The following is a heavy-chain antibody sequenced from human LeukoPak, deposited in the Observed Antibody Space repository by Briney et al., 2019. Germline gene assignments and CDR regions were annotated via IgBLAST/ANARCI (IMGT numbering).Heavy chain of an antibody. V-gene: IGHV4-38-2*02. CDR3: ARDGDIVVVVAGQYFDY. D-gene: IGHD2-15*01. J-gene: IGHJ4*02. CDR1: GYSISSGYY. Sequence: SETLSLTCAVSGYSISSGYYWGWIRQPPGKGLEWIGSIYHSGSTYYNPSLKSRVTISVDTSKNRFSLKLSSVTAADTAVYYCARDGDIVVVVAGQYFDYWGQGTLVTVSS. CDR2: IYHSGST.